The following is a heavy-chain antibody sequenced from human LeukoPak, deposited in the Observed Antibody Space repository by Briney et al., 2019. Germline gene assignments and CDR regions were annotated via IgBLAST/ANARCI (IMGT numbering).Heavy chain of an antibody. CDR1: GGSISNYY. Sequence: SETLSPTCTVSGGSISNYYWSWIRQPPGKGLEWIGYIHYSGSTNYNPSLKSRVTISVDTSKNQFSLKLNSVTAADTAVYYCARGYCSGGSCYSYYYYNYMDVWGKGTTVTVSS. D-gene: IGHD2-15*01. J-gene: IGHJ6*03. CDR2: IHYSGST. V-gene: IGHV4-59*01. CDR3: ARGYCSGGSCYSYYYYNYMDV.